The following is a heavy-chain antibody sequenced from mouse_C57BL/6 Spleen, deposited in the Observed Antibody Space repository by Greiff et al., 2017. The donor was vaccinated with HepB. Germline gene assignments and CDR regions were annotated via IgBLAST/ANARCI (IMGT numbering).Heavy chain of an antibody. Sequence: VQLQQSGAELARPGASVKMSCKASGYTFTSYTMHWVKQRPGQGLEWIGYINPSSGYTKYNQKFKDKATLTADKSSSTAYMQLSSLTSEDSAVYYCARGGGNYGSSLPFDYWGQGTTLTVSS. D-gene: IGHD1-1*01. J-gene: IGHJ2*01. CDR1: GYTFTSYT. CDR3: ARGGGNYGSSLPFDY. CDR2: INPSSGYT. V-gene: IGHV1-4*01.